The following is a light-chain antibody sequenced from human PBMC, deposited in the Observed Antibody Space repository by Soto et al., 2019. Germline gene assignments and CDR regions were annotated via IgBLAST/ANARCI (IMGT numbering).Light chain of an antibody. Sequence: EIVMTQSPATLSVSPGEGATLSCRDGQSVGSNLAWYQHNPAQSPRLLIYGASTRATGVPARFSGSGSGTEFTLSICSLQSEDVAVYYCQQYEAGPPQLTLGGGTKVEIK. V-gene: IGKV3-15*01. CDR2: GAS. CDR1: QSVGSN. J-gene: IGKJ4*01. CDR3: QQYEAGPPQLT.